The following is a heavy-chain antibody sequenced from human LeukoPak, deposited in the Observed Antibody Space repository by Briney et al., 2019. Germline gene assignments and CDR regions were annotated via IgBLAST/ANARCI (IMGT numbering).Heavy chain of an antibody. Sequence: GGSLRLSCAASGFTFSSYAMHWVRQAPGKGLEWVAVISYDGSNKYYADSVKGRFTISRDNSKNTLCLQMNSLRAEDTAVYYCARDRGWSSDPWGQGTLVTVSS. CDR2: ISYDGSNK. D-gene: IGHD6-19*01. CDR1: GFTFSSYA. CDR3: ARDRGWSSDP. J-gene: IGHJ5*02. V-gene: IGHV3-30-3*01.